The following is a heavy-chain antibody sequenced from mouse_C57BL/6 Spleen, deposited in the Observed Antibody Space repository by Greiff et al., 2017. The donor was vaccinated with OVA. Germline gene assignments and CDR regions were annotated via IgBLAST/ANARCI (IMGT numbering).Heavy chain of an antibody. Sequence: QVQLKQPGAELVRPGSSVKLSCKASGYTFTSYWMHWVKQRPIQGLEWIGNIDPSDSETHYNQKFKDKATLTVDKSSSTAYMQLSSLTSEDSAVYYCARGGSSGYVTYWGQGTLVTVSA. D-gene: IGHD3-2*02. CDR2: IDPSDSET. J-gene: IGHJ3*01. CDR3: ARGGSSGYVTY. CDR1: GYTFTSYW. V-gene: IGHV1-52*01.